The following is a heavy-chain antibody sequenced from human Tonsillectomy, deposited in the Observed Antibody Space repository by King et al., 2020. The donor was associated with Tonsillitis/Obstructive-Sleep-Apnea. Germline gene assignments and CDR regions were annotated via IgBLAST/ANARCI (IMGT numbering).Heavy chain of an antibody. CDR2: IGTAGDT. V-gene: IGHV3-13*01. Sequence: DVQLVQSGGGLVQPGGSLRLSCAASGVTFSSYDMHWVRHATGKGLEWVSAIGTAGDTYYPGSVKGRFTISRENAKNSLYLQMNSLRAGDTAVYYCARGLAGAGAQAFDIWGEGTMVTVSS. D-gene: IGHD6-13*01. CDR1: GVTFSSYD. CDR3: ARGLAGAGAQAFDI. J-gene: IGHJ3*02.